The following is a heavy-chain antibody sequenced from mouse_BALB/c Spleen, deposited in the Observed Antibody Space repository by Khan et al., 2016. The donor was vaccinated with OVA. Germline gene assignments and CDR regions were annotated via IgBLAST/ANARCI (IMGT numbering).Heavy chain of an antibody. V-gene: IGHV1-15*01. CDR2: FDPETGDT. CDR1: GYTFSDYE. CDR3: TRRMDY. Sequence: QIQLVQSGAELVRPGASVTLSCKASGYTFSDYEMHWVKQTPVHGLEWIGTFDPETGDTAYNQKFKGKATLTADKSSSTAYMELRSLTSEDSAVYCWTRRMDYWGQGTSVTVSS. J-gene: IGHJ4*01.